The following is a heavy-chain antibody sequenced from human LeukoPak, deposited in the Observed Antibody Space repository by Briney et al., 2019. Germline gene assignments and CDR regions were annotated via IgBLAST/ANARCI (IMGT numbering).Heavy chain of an antibody. CDR3: ARDHAVAPTDSWFDP. CDR2: IYYSGST. Sequence: NTSETLSLTCTVSGGSISSSSYYWGWIRQPPGKGLEWIGSIYYSGSTYYNPSLKSRVTISVDKSKNQFSLKLSSVTAADTAVYYCARDHAVAPTDSWFDPWGQGTLVTVSS. CDR1: GGSISSSSYY. J-gene: IGHJ5*02. D-gene: IGHD1-26*01. V-gene: IGHV4-39*07.